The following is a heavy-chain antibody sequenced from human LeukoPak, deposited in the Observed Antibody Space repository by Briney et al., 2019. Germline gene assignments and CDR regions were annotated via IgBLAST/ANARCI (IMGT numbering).Heavy chain of an antibody. J-gene: IGHJ4*02. CDR3: ARDRMGIAARPDY. CDR2: ISSSSSYI. V-gene: IGHV3-21*01. CDR1: GFTFSSYS. D-gene: IGHD6-6*01. Sequence: GGSLRLSCAASGFTFSSYSMNWVRQAPGKGLEWVSSISSSSSYIYYADSVKGRFTISRDNAKNPLYLQMNSLRAEDTAVYYCARDRMGIAARPDYWGQGTLVTVSS.